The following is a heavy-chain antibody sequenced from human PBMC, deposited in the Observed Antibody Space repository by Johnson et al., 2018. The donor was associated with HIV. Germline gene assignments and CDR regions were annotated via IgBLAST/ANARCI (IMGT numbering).Heavy chain of an antibody. J-gene: IGHJ3*02. CDR3: AKPDSGSNYDAFDI. V-gene: IGHV3-30*18. Sequence: QVQLVESGGGVVQPGRSLRLSCAASGFTFSSYCMHWVRQAPGKGLEWVAIITYDGSNKYYADSVKGRFTISRDNSKNTLYLQMNSLRAEDTAVYYCAKPDSGSNYDAFDIWGQGTMVTVSS. D-gene: IGHD1-26*01. CDR2: ITYDGSNK. CDR1: GFTFSSYC.